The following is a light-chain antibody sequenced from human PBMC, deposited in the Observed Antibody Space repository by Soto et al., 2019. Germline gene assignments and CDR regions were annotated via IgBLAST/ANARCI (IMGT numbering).Light chain of an antibody. J-gene: IGKJ3*01. V-gene: IGKV3-20*01. Sequence: IVLTQSPGTLSLSPGERATLSCRASQSVSSSYLAWYQQKPGQAPRLLIYGASSRATGIPDRFSGSGSGTDFTLTISRLEPEDFAVYYCQQFGDSPPVFTVGPGTKVDIK. CDR3: QQFGDSPPVFT. CDR1: QSVSSSY. CDR2: GAS.